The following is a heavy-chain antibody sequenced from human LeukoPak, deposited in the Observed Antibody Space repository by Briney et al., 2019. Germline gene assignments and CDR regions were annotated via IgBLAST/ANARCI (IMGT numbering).Heavy chain of an antibody. J-gene: IGHJ4*02. D-gene: IGHD1-26*01. Sequence: SVKVSCKASGGTFSSYAISWVRQAPGQGLEWMGGIIPIFGTANYAQKLQGRVTITTDESTSTAYMELSSLRSEDTAVYYCARGSVGATRFDYWGQGTLITVSS. V-gene: IGHV1-69*05. CDR2: IIPIFGTA. CDR1: GGTFSSYA. CDR3: ARGSVGATRFDY.